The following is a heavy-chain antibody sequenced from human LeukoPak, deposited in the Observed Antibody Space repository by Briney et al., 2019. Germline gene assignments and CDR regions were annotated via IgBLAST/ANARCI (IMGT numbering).Heavy chain of an antibody. CDR3: VRDSYTNTWHFQDEDY. J-gene: IGHJ4*02. D-gene: IGHD2/OR15-2a*01. CDR2: IRQDGSAK. CDR1: GFTFSSYW. V-gene: IGHV3-7*01. Sequence: GGSLRLSCAASGFTFSSYWMSWVRQAPGKGLEWVANIRQDGSAKYYVDSVKGRFTISRDNAKNSLFLQMNSLRAEDTAVYYCVRDSYTNTWHFQDEDYWGQGTLVTVSS.